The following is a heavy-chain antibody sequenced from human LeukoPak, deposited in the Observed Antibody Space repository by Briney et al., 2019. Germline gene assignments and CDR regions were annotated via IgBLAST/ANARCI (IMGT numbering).Heavy chain of an antibody. CDR2: INPSGGST. D-gene: IGHD4-17*01. J-gene: IGHJ4*02. CDR3: ARDRNYGEYSRVCMDY. Sequence: ASVKVSCKASGYTFTSYYMHWVRQAPGQGLEWMGIINPSGGSTSYAQKFQGRVTMTRDTSTSTVYMELSSLRSEDTAVYYCARDRNYGEYSRVCMDYWGQGTLVTVSS. CDR1: GYTFTSYY. V-gene: IGHV1-46*01.